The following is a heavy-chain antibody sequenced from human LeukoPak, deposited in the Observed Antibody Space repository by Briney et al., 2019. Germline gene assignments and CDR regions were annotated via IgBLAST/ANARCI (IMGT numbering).Heavy chain of an antibody. D-gene: IGHD1-20*01. CDR2: ISSNSSPI. V-gene: IGHV3-48*02. Sequence: PGGSLRLSCAASGFTFSNYIMNWVRQAPGKGLEWLSYISSNSSPIYYADSVKGRFTISRDNAKNSLYLQMNSLRDEDTGVYYCARVNWNDVGSFDYWGQGTLVTVSS. CDR1: GFTFSNYI. J-gene: IGHJ4*02. CDR3: ARVNWNDVGSFDY.